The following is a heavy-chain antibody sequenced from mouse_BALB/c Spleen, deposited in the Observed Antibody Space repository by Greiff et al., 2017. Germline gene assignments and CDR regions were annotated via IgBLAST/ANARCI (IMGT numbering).Heavy chain of an antibody. CDR3: ARDVHYGSSYWYFDV. V-gene: IGHV5-15*02. CDR1: GFTFSDYG. J-gene: IGHJ1*01. CDR2: ISNLAYSI. Sequence: EVKLVESGGGLVQPGGSRKLSCAASGFTFSDYGMAWVRQAPGKGPEWVAFISNLAYSIYYADTVTGRFTISRENAKNTLYLEMSSLRSEDTAMYYCARDVHYGSSYWYFDVWGAGTTVTVSS. D-gene: IGHD1-1*01.